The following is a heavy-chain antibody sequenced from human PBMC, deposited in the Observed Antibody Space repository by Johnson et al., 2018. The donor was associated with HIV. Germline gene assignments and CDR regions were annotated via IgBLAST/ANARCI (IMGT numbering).Heavy chain of an antibody. V-gene: IGHV3-66*01. CDR2: IYSGGST. J-gene: IGHJ3*02. D-gene: IGHD3/OR15-3a*01. CDR1: GFTVSSSY. Sequence: VQLVESGGGLVQPGGSLRLSCAASGFTVSSSYMSWVRQAPGKGPDWVSVIYSGGSTYYADSVKGRLTISRDNSKNTLYLQMNSLSAEDTAVYYCARDLGVDWSKGAFDMWGQGTMVTVSS. CDR3: ARDLGVDWSKGAFDM.